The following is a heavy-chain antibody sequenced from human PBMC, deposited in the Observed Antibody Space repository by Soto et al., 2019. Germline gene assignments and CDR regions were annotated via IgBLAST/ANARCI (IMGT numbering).Heavy chain of an antibody. CDR3: TTFFGSIAARRGDSDDY. J-gene: IGHJ4*02. V-gene: IGHV3-15*01. CDR1: GFTFSNAW. D-gene: IGHD6-6*01. Sequence: PGGSLRLSCAASGFTFSNAWMSWVRQAPGKGLEWVGRIKSKTDGGTTDYAAPVKGRFTISRDDSKNTLYLQMNSLKTEDTAVYYCTTFFGSIAARRGDSDDYWGQGTLVTVSS. CDR2: IKSKTDGGTT.